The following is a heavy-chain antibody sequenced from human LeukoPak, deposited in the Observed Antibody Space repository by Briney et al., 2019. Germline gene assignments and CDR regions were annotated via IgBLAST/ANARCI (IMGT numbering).Heavy chain of an antibody. Sequence: GGSLRLSCAASGFTFSNYAMNWVRQAPGKGLEWVSSFGTRSSSIYYAHSVTGRFIVSRDNAKNSLFLQMNSLRAEDTAVYYCARENDQGFDYWGQGALVTVSS. CDR2: FGTRSSSI. V-gene: IGHV3-21*01. CDR1: GFTFSNYA. J-gene: IGHJ4*02. D-gene: IGHD3-16*01. CDR3: ARENDQGFDY.